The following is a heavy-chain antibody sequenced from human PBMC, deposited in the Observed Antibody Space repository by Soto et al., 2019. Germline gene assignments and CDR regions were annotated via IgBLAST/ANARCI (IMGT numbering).Heavy chain of an antibody. V-gene: IGHV4-39*01. Sequence: SETLSLTCAVSGNSISSSSYYWAWIRQPPGKGLEWIGSIHYRANSYYSPSLKSRITISVDTSKNQISLRLSSVTAADTAVYYCARPLQLAVSGFDPWGQGTLVTVSS. CDR3: ARPLQLAVSGFDP. CDR1: GNSISSSSYY. J-gene: IGHJ5*02. CDR2: IHYRANS. D-gene: IGHD3-3*02.